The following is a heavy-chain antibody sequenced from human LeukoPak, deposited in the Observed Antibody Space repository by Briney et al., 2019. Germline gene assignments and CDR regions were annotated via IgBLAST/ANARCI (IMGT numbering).Heavy chain of an antibody. CDR1: GFTFSSYA. D-gene: IGHD6-13*01. Sequence: PGGSLRLSCAASGFTFSSYAMSWVRQAPGKGLEWVSGVSGSGTSTDYVDSVKGRFTIPRDNSKNTLHLQMNSLRVDDTAVYYCAKGGSSWHFDYWGQGTLVTVSS. J-gene: IGHJ4*02. CDR3: AKGGSSWHFDY. CDR2: VSGSGTST. V-gene: IGHV3-23*01.